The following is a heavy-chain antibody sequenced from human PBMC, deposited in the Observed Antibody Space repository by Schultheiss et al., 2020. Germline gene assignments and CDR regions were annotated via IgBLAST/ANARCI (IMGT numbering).Heavy chain of an antibody. CDR1: GGSISSYY. D-gene: IGHD4-11*01. V-gene: IGHV4-59*01. J-gene: IGHJ4*02. CDR2: IYYSGST. Sequence: SQTLSLTCTVSGGSISSYYWSWIRQPPGKGLEWIGYIYYSGSTNYNPSLKSRVTISVDTSKNQFSLRLYSVTAADTAVYYCVRAHSNCADYWGQGTLVTVSS. CDR3: VRAHSNCADY.